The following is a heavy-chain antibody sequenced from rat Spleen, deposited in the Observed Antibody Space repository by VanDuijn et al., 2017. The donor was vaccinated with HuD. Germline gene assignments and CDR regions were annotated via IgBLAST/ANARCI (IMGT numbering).Heavy chain of an antibody. CDR2: INSAGST. CDR1: GYSITSSYR. Sequence: EVRLQESGPGLVKPSQSLSLTCSVTGYSITSSYRWNWIRKFPGNKLEWMGYINSAGSTNYNPSLKSRISITRDTSKNQFFLQVNSVTTEDTATYYCARHGPRVYWYFDFWGPGTMVTVSS. D-gene: IGHD1-11*01. V-gene: IGHV3-3*01. J-gene: IGHJ1*01. CDR3: ARHGPRVYWYFDF.